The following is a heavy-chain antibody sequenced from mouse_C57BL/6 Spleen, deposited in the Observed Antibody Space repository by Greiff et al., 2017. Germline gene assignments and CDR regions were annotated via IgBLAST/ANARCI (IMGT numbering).Heavy chain of an antibody. CDR1: GYTFTSYW. CDR3: ARYGSEAYYSNYVPWFAY. V-gene: IGHV1-53*01. Sequence: QVHVKQPGTELVKPGASVKLSCKASGYTFTSYWMHWVKQRPGQGLEWIGNINPSNGGTNYNEKFKSKATLTVDKSSSTAYMQLSSLTSEDSAVYYCARYGSEAYYSNYVPWFAYWGQGTLVTVSA. J-gene: IGHJ3*01. D-gene: IGHD2-5*01. CDR2: INPSNGGT.